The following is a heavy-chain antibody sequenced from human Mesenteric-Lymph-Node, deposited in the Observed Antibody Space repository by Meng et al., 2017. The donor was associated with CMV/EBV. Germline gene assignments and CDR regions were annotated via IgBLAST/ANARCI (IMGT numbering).Heavy chain of an antibody. CDR1: GGTFSSYT. CDR2: IIPILGIA. D-gene: IGHD6-13*01. Sequence: QVQLVQSGPEVKKPGSSLKVSCKASGGTFSSYTISWVRQAPGQGLEWMGRIIPILGIANYAQKFQGRVTITADKSTSTAYMELSSLRSEDTAVYYCAGGIAAAGSRWFDPWGQGTLVTVSS. V-gene: IGHV1-69*02. CDR3: AGGIAAAGSRWFDP. J-gene: IGHJ5*02.